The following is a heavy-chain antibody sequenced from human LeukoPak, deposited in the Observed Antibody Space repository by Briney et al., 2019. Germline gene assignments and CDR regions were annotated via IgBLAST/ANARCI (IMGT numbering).Heavy chain of an antibody. CDR3: ARDRRFLEWSVDY. J-gene: IGHJ4*02. V-gene: IGHV3-33*01. Sequence: GGSLRLSCAASGFTFSSYGTHWVRQAPGKGLEWVAVIWYDGSNKYYADSVKGRFTISRDNSKNTLYLQMNSLRAEDTAVYYCARDRRFLEWSVDYWGQGTLVTVSS. D-gene: IGHD3-3*01. CDR2: IWYDGSNK. CDR1: GFTFSSYG.